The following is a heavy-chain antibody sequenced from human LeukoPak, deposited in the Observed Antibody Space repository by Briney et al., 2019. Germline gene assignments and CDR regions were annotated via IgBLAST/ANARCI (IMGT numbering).Heavy chain of an antibody. J-gene: IGHJ5*02. CDR3: ARGAFVWQLVPRDWYDP. CDR2: INHSGST. D-gene: IGHD6-6*01. CDR1: GGSFSGYY. V-gene: IGHV4-34*01. Sequence: SGTLSLTCAVYGGSFSGYYWSWIRQPPGKGLEWIGEINHSGSTNYNPSLKSRVTISVDTSKNQFSLKLSSVTAADTAVYYCARGAFVWQLVPRDWYDPWGQGTLVTVSS.